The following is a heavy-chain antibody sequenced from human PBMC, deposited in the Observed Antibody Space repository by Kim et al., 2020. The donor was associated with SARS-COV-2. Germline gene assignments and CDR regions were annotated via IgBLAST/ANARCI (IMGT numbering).Heavy chain of an antibody. CDR2: FDPEDGET. Sequence: ASGKVSCKVSGNTLNEVSMHWVRQAPGKGLEWMGGFDPEDGETIYAQKFQGRVTMTEDTSTDTAYMELTSLRSEDRAVYYCATLSPFRTVVWKNCFEPWGQGTLVTVSS. J-gene: IGHJ5*02. V-gene: IGHV1-24*01. D-gene: IGHD1-1*01. CDR1: GNTLNEVS. CDR3: ATLSPFRTVVWKNCFEP.